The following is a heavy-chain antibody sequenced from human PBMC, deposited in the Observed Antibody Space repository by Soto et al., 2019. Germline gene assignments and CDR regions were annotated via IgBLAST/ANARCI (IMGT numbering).Heavy chain of an antibody. CDR3: ARGPDRSGFYLFDY. CDR1: GGTFSNHA. CDR2: IIPLSGTT. J-gene: IGHJ4*02. Sequence: SVKVSFKASGGTFSNHAVSWVRQAPGQGPEWMGGIIPLSGTTNYVQKFQGRVTITADESMTTAYMELSSLRFDDTAVYYCARGPDRSGFYLFDYWGQGTLVTVSS. D-gene: IGHD3-22*01. V-gene: IGHV1-69*13.